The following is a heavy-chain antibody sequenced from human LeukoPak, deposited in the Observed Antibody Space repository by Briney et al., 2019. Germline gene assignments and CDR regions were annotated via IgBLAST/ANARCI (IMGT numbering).Heavy chain of an antibody. Sequence: GASVKVSCKASGYTFTGYYMHWVRQAPGQGLEWMGWISAYNGNTKYAQNLQGRVTMTTDTSTRTAYMELRSLRSDDTAVYYCARGPIIDIVVIPAAHDYYHMDVWGKGTMVTVSS. V-gene: IGHV1-18*04. CDR3: ARGPIIDIVVIPAAHDYYHMDV. J-gene: IGHJ6*03. D-gene: IGHD2-2*01. CDR1: GYTFTGYY. CDR2: ISAYNGNT.